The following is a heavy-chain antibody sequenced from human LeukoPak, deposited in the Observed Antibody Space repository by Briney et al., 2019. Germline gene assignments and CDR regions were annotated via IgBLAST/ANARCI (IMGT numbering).Heavy chain of an antibody. CDR2: IYYSGSS. V-gene: IGHV4-59*01. Sequence: KPSETLSLTCTVSGGSISRYYWSWIRPPPGKRLEWIGYIYYSGSSNYNPSLKSRVTISADTSKNQFFLKLSSVTAADTAVYYCARHEVEWELLSAFDIWGQGTMVTVSS. CDR3: ARHEVEWELLSAFDI. D-gene: IGHD1-26*01. J-gene: IGHJ3*02. CDR1: GGSISRYY.